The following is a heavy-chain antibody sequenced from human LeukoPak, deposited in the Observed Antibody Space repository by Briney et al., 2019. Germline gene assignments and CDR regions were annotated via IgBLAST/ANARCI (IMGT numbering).Heavy chain of an antibody. D-gene: IGHD5-24*01. CDR2: VYKSGQI. CDR1: GDSTTAYY. CDR3: ARYTITGGLSSFDY. V-gene: IGHV4-59*01. Sequence: SETLSLTCSVSGDSTTAYYWSWIRQSPGKGLEWLAYVYKSGQIDYNSSLRSRLFVSVDRSKTQFSLRLRSVTAADTAVYYCARYTITGGLSSFDYWGQGTLVTVSS. J-gene: IGHJ4*02.